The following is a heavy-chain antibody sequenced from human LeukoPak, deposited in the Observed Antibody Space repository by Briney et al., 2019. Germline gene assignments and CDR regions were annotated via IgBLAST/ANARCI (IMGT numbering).Heavy chain of an antibody. J-gene: IGHJ2*01. V-gene: IGHV3-11*01. CDR2: ISSSGNTI. CDR3: AREEVVGRGNWYFDL. CDR1: GFTLSDYY. D-gene: IGHD2-15*01. Sequence: TGGSLRLSCGDSGFTLSDYYMSWIRQAPGKGLERVSYISSSGNTIYYADSVKGRFTISRDNAKNSLYLQMNSLRAEDTAVYYCAREEVVGRGNWYFDLWGRGTLVTVSS.